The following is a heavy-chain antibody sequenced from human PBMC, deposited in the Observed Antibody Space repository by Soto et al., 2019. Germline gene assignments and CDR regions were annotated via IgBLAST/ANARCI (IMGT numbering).Heavy chain of an antibody. CDR2: ISWNSGSI. D-gene: IGHD3-3*01. Sequence: EVQLVESGGGLVQPGRSLRLSCAASGFTFDDYAMHWVRQAPGKGLEWVSGISWNSGSIGYADSVKGRFTISRDNAKNSLYLQMNSLRAEDTALYYCAKDIELIWSGPYFDLWGRGTLVTVSS. J-gene: IGHJ2*01. CDR1: GFTFDDYA. V-gene: IGHV3-9*01. CDR3: AKDIELIWSGPYFDL.